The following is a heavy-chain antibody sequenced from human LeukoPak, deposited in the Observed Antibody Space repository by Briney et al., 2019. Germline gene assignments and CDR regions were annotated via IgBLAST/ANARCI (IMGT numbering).Heavy chain of an antibody. CDR3: ARGCRIAARPNLSYWFDP. J-gene: IGHJ5*02. Sequence: ASVKVSCKASGNFVYYDINWVRQATGQGLEWMGWMNPNSGNTGYAQKFQGRVNMTRNTSISTAYLELSSLTCEDTAAYYCARGCRIAARPNLSYWFDPWGQGTLVTVSS. V-gene: IGHV1-8*01. CDR2: MNPNSGNT. D-gene: IGHD6-6*01. CDR1: GNFVYYD.